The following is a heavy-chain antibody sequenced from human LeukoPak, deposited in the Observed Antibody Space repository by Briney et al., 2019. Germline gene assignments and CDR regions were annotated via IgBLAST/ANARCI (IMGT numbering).Heavy chain of an antibody. V-gene: IGHV4-61*02. J-gene: IGHJ3*02. D-gene: IGHD3-22*01. CDR1: GGSISSGSYY. CDR3: ARGRYYYDSSGYYSDAFDI. CDR2: IYTSGST. Sequence: SETLSLTRTVSGGSISSGSYYWSWIRQPAGKGLEWIGRIYTSGSTNYNPSLKSRLTISVDTSKNQFSLKLSSVTAADTAVYYCARGRYYYDSSGYYSDAFDIWGQGTMVTVSS.